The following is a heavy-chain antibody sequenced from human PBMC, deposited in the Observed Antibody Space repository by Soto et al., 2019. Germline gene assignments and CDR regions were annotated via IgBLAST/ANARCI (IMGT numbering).Heavy chain of an antibody. CDR3: ARDNKGGAAAGKNFDY. CDR2: ISSSSSYT. D-gene: IGHD6-13*01. CDR1: GFTFSDYY. J-gene: IGHJ4*02. Sequence: QVQLVESGGGLVKPGGSLRLSCAASGFTFSDYYMSWIRQAPGKGLEGVSYISSSSSYTNYADSVKGRFTISRDNAKNSLYLQMNSLRAEDTAVYYCARDNKGGAAAGKNFDYWGQGTLVTVSS. V-gene: IGHV3-11*06.